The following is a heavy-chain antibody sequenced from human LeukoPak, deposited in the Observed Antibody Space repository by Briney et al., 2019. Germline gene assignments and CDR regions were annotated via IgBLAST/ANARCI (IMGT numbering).Heavy chain of an antibody. D-gene: IGHD3-22*01. V-gene: IGHV1-46*03. J-gene: IGHJ4*02. Sequence: GSVKVSCKASGYTFSTYYMHWVRQAPGQGLEWMGLINPSGDGTSYAQKFQGRVTMTRNTSTSTVYMELSSLRSEDTAVYYCATPFQYDSSGMWLRPLGYWGQGTLVTVSS. CDR3: ATPFQYDSSGMWLRPLGY. CDR2: INPSGDGT. CDR1: GYTFSTYY.